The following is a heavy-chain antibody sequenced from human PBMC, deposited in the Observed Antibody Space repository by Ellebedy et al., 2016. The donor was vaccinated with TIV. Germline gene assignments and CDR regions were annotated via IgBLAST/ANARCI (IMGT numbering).Heavy chain of an antibody. Sequence: MPSETLSLTCSVSGGSVSSPSYYWAWIRQPPGKGLEYIGSVYYSGSPYYNPSFKSRVTLSADTSKNQFSLNLRTVTAADTAVYYCARTDPWQPIDDWGQGILVSVSS. CDR1: GGSVSSPSYY. CDR3: ARTDPWQPIDD. V-gene: IGHV4-39*01. D-gene: IGHD2-21*02. J-gene: IGHJ4*02. CDR2: VYYSGSP.